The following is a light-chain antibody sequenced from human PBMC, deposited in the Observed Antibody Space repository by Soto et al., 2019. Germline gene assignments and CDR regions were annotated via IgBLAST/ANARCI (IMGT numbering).Light chain of an antibody. CDR2: GAS. CDR1: QSVSSY. Sequence: EIVMTQSPATLSVSPGERATLSCRASQSVSSYFAWYQQKPGQAPRLLIYGASSRASGIPDRFSGSGSGTDFTLTISILEPEDVAVYYCQRYGSTRWTFGQGTKVDIK. V-gene: IGKV3-20*01. CDR3: QRYGSTRWT. J-gene: IGKJ1*01.